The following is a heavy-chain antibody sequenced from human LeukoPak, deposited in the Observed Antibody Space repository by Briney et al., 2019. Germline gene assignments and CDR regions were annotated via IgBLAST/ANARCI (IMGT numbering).Heavy chain of an antibody. CDR3: ARRDCSSTSCYLDY. V-gene: IGHV4-39*01. CDR2: IYYSGST. Sequence: SETLSLTCTVSGGSISSSSYYWGWIRQPPVKGLEWIGSIYYSGSTYYNPSLKSRVTISVDTSKNQFSLKLSSVTAADTAVYYCARRDCSSTSCYLDYWGQGTLVTVSS. J-gene: IGHJ4*02. CDR1: GGSISSSSYY. D-gene: IGHD2-2*01.